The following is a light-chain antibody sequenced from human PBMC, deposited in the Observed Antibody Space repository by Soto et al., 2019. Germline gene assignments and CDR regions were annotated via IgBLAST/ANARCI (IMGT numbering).Light chain of an antibody. Sequence: QAVLTQPPSVSGAPGQRVTISCTGSSSNIGAGYDVHWYQQFPGTAPKLLIYGNINRPSEVPDRFSGSKSGTAASLAITGVQAEDEADYYCQSYDRSLSGSYVFGTGTKLTVL. CDR2: GNI. J-gene: IGLJ1*01. CDR3: QSYDRSLSGSYV. CDR1: SSNIGAGYD. V-gene: IGLV1-40*01.